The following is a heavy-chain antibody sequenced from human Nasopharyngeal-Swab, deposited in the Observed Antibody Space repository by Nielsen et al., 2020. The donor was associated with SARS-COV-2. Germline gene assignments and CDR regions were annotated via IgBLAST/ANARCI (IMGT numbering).Heavy chain of an antibody. V-gene: IGHV3-30*02. CDR1: GFTFSSYG. CDR3: AKDMTAKYCSSTSCQREDAFDI. D-gene: IGHD2-2*01. Sequence: GESLKISCAASGFTFSSYGMHWVRQAPGNGLEWVAFIRYDGSNKYYADSVKGRFTISRDNSKNTLYLQMNSLRAEDTAVYYCAKDMTAKYCSSTSCQREDAFDIWGQGTMVTVSS. CDR2: IRYDGSNK. J-gene: IGHJ3*02.